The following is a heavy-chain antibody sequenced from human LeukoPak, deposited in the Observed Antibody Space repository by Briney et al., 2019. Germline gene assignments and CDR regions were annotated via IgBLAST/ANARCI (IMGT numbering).Heavy chain of an antibody. J-gene: IGHJ6*03. CDR3: ARTFYDGDYDGYYYMDV. CDR2: INPNSGST. V-gene: IGHV1-2*06. Sequence: ASVKLSCKASGYTFTGYYMHWVRQAPGQGLEWMARINPNSGSTNYAENFQGRVTMTRDTSISTPYMELSRLRSDDTAVYYCARTFYDGDYDGYYYMDVWGKGTTVTVSS. CDR1: GYTFTGYY. D-gene: IGHD4-17*01.